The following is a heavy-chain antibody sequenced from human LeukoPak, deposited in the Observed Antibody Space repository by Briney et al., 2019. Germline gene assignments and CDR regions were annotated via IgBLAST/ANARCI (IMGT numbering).Heavy chain of an antibody. Sequence: PGRSLRLSCAASGFTFSSYGMHWVRQAPGKGLEWVAVIWYDGSNKYYADSVKGRFTISRDNAKNSLYLQMNSLRAEDTAVYYCARAEYGSSADYFDYWGQGTLVTVSS. V-gene: IGHV3-33*01. D-gene: IGHD6-6*01. CDR3: ARAEYGSSADYFDY. CDR2: IWYDGSNK. J-gene: IGHJ4*02. CDR1: GFTFSSYG.